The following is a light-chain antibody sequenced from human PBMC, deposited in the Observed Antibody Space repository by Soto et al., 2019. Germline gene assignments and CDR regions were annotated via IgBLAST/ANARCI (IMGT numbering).Light chain of an antibody. CDR2: KAS. CDR3: QQYNSYWSWT. V-gene: IGKV1-5*03. Sequence: DIPMTQSPSTLSASVGNRVTISCRASQSVGRWLAWYQQKPGKAPKLLIYKASTLETGVPSRFSGSGSGTEFTLTISRLQPDDFATYYCQQYNSYWSWTFGQGTKVEMK. J-gene: IGKJ1*01. CDR1: QSVGRW.